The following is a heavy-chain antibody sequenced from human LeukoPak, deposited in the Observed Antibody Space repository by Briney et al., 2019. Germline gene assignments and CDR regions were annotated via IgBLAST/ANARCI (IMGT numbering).Heavy chain of an antibody. Sequence: PGGSLRLSCAASGFTVSSNYMSWVRQAPGKGLEWVSVIYGGDSTDYADSVKGRFSISRDNSKNTVYLQMNSLRAEDTAVYYCARDLFYDSSGYYASDSWGQGTLVTVSS. J-gene: IGHJ4*02. V-gene: IGHV3-66*01. CDR1: GFTVSSNY. D-gene: IGHD3-22*01. CDR3: ARDLFYDSSGYYASDS. CDR2: IYGGDST.